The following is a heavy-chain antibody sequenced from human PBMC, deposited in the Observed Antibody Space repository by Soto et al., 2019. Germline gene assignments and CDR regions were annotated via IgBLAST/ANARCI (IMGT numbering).Heavy chain of an antibody. CDR1: GYGFTTYG. V-gene: IGHV1-18*01. CDR3: ARGRYGDY. J-gene: IGHJ4*02. D-gene: IGHD1-1*01. Sequence: QVHLVQSGAEVKKPGASVKVSCKGSGYGFTTYGITWVRQAPGQGLEWMAWISAHNGNTNYAQKLQGRDTVNRDTSTSTAYMELRSLRSDDTAVYYCARGRYGDYWGQGALVTVSS. CDR2: ISAHNGNT.